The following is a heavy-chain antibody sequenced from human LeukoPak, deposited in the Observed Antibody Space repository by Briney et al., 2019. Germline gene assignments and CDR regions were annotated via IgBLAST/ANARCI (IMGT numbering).Heavy chain of an antibody. Sequence: GGSLRLSCAASGFTFSSYWMHWVRQAPGKGLVWVSRINSDESSTSYADSVKGRFTISRDNAKNTLYLQMNSLRAEDTAVYYCARVRVGARSFDYWGQGTLVTVSS. CDR1: GFTFSSYW. CDR2: INSDESST. V-gene: IGHV3-74*01. D-gene: IGHD1-26*01. CDR3: ARVRVGARSFDY. J-gene: IGHJ4*02.